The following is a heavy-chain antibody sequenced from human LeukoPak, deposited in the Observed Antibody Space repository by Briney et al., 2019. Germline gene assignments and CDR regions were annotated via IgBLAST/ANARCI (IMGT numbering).Heavy chain of an antibody. CDR1: GGSFSGYY. CDR3: ARGRDGYNFLNRGEYYYFDY. J-gene: IGHJ4*02. D-gene: IGHD5-24*01. Sequence: SETLSLTCAVYGGSFSGYYWSWIRQPPGKGLEWIGEINHSGSTNYNPSLKSRVTISVDTSKNQFSLKLNSVTAADTAVYYCARGRDGYNFLNRGEYYYFDYWGQGTLVTVSS. CDR2: INHSGST. V-gene: IGHV4-34*01.